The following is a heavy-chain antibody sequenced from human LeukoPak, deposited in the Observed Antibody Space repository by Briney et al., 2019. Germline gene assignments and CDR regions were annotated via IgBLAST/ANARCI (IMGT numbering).Heavy chain of an antibody. D-gene: IGHD3-22*01. CDR1: GFTFSSYW. Sequence: PGGSLRLSCAASGFTFSSYWMHWVRQAPGKGLVWVSCINSDGSSTDYADSVKGRFTISRDNAKNTLYLQMNSLRADDTAVYYCARVGYYDATVYWSQDYHYYGLDVWGQGTTVTVSS. V-gene: IGHV3-74*01. CDR2: INSDGSST. J-gene: IGHJ6*02. CDR3: ARVGYYDATVYWSQDYHYYGLDV.